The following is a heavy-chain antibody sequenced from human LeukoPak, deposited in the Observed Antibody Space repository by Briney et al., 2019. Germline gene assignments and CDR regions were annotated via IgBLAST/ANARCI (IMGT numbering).Heavy chain of an antibody. D-gene: IGHD2-2*01. CDR3: ARSLGYCSSTSCYEFDY. J-gene: IGHJ4*02. CDR2: ISSSGSTI. V-gene: IGHV3-11*01. Sequence: KPGGSLRLSCAASGFTFSDYYMSWIRQAPGKGLEGVSYISSSGSTIYYADSVKGRFTISRDNAKNSLYLQMNSLRAEDTAVYYCARSLGYCSSTSCYEFDYWGQGTLVTVSS. CDR1: GFTFSDYY.